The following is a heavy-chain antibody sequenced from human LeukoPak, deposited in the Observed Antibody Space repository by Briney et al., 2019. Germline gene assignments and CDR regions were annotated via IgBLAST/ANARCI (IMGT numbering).Heavy chain of an antibody. CDR1: GGTFSSYA. Sequence: SVKVSCKASGGTFSSYAISWVRQAPGQGLEWMGRIIPIFGIANYAQKFQGRVTITADKSTSTAYMELSSLRSEDTAEYYCARQDSSGYYYDYWGQGTLVTVSS. CDR3: ARQDSSGYYYDY. D-gene: IGHD3-22*01. CDR2: IIPIFGIA. J-gene: IGHJ4*02. V-gene: IGHV1-69*04.